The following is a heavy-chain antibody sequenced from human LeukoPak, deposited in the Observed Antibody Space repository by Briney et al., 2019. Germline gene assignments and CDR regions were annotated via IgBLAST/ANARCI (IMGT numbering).Heavy chain of an antibody. J-gene: IGHJ6*03. V-gene: IGHV1-2*02. Sequence: ASVKVSCKASGYTFTGCYMHWVRQAPGQGLEWMGWINPNSGGTNYAQNFQGRVTMTRDTSITTVYMELSRLRSDDTAVYYCARQDYYGSGSHHYYMGVWGKGTTVTISS. CDR2: INPNSGGT. CDR1: GYTFTGCY. D-gene: IGHD3-10*01. CDR3: ARQDYYGSGSHHYYMGV.